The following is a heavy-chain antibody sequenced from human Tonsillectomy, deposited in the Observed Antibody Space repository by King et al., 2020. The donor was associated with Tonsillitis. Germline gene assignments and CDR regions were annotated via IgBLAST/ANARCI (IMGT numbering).Heavy chain of an antibody. Sequence: VQLVESGGGLVQPGGSLRLSCAASGFTFSSYAMSWVRQAPGKGLEWVSAISGSGGSTYYADSVKGRFTISRDNSKNTLYLQMNSLRAEDTAVYYCANIAVDIVATNFFRNYWGQGTLVTVSS. CDR2: ISGSGGST. J-gene: IGHJ4*02. CDR3: ANIAVDIVATNFFRNY. D-gene: IGHD5-12*01. CDR1: GFTFSSYA. V-gene: IGHV3-23*04.